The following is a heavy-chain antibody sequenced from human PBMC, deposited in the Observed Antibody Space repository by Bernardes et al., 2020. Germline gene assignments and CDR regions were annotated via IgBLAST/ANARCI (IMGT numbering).Heavy chain of an antibody. V-gene: IGHV3-74*01. CDR1: GYTFGTYW. D-gene: IGHD1-7*01. CDR2: INTDGRAT. Sequence: GSLRLSCAASGYTFGTYWMQWVRQTPGKGLVWVSRINTDGRATYYADSVKGRFTISRDNTKSTLYLQMDSLRAEDTAVYYCARDRDNWNYGGLDYWGRGTLVTVSS. J-gene: IGHJ4*02. CDR3: ARDRDNWNYGGLDY.